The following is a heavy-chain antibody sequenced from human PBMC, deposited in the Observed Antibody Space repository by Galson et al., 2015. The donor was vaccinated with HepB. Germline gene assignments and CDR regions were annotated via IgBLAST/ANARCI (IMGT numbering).Heavy chain of an antibody. CDR1: GFTFSSYA. CDR3: ARTSGYCSSTSCYNYFDY. Sequence: SLRLSCAASGFTFSSYAMHWVRQAPGKGLEWVAVISYDGSNKYYADSVKGRFTISRDNSKNTLYLQMNSLRAEDTAVYYCARTSGYCSSTSCYNYFDYWGQGTLVTVSS. V-gene: IGHV3-30-3*01. D-gene: IGHD2-2*02. J-gene: IGHJ4*02. CDR2: ISYDGSNK.